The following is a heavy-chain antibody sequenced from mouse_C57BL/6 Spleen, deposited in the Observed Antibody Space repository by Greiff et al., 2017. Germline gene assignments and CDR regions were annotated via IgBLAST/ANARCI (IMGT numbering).Heavy chain of an antibody. V-gene: IGHV1-55*01. CDR3: ALYGYGYWYVDV. CDR2: IYPGSGST. D-gene: IGHD2-2*01. J-gene: IGHJ1*03. Sequence: QVQLQQPGAELVKPGASVKMSCKASGYTFTSYWITWVKQRPGQGLEWIGDIYPGSGSTNYNEKFKSKATLTVDTSSSTAYMQLSSLTSEDSAVYYCALYGYGYWYVDVWGTGTTVTVSS. CDR1: GYTFTSYW.